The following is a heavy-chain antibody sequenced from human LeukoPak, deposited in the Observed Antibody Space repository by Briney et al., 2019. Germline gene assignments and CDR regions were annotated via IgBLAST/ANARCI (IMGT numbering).Heavy chain of an antibody. V-gene: IGHV3-7*01. CDR1: GFRFNTYW. D-gene: IGHD4/OR15-4a*01. Sequence: GGSLRLSCAASGFRFNTYWMSWVRQAPGKGLEWVANIKQDGNERYYADSVKGRFTISRDNGKNSLDLQMNSLRADDTAVYYCARDTLGEGEDANYAVYYFDYWGQGTVVTVSS. J-gene: IGHJ4*02. CDR3: ARDTLGEGEDANYAVYYFDY. CDR2: IKQDGNER.